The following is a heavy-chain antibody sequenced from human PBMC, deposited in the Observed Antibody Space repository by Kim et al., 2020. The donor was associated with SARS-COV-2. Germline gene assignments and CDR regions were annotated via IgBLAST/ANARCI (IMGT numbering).Heavy chain of an antibody. CDR2: ISSSSSYT. Sequence: GGSLRLSCAASGFTFSDYYMSWIRQAPGKGLEWDSYISSSSSYTNYADSVKGRFTISRDNAKNSLYLQMNSLRAEDTAVYYCARDGSSWKNWFDPWGQGTLVTVSS. CDR1: GFTFSDYY. CDR3: ARDGSSWKNWFDP. D-gene: IGHD6-13*01. J-gene: IGHJ5*02. V-gene: IGHV3-11*05.